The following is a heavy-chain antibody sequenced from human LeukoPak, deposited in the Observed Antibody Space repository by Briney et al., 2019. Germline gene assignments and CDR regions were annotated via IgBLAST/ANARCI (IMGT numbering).Heavy chain of an antibody. V-gene: IGHV3-33*01. CDR3: ARDHHSSGWYVTR. D-gene: IGHD6-19*01. J-gene: IGHJ4*02. Sequence: GGSLRLSCAASGFTFSSYGMHWVRQAAGKGLEWVAVIWYDGSNKYYADSVKGRFTISRDNSKNTLYLQMNSLRAEDTAVYYCARDHHSSGWYVTRWGQGTLVTVSS. CDR1: GFTFSSYG. CDR2: IWYDGSNK.